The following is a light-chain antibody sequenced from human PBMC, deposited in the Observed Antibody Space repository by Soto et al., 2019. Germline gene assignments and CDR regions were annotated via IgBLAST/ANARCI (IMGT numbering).Light chain of an antibody. Sequence: QSALTQPASVSGSPGQSITISCTGTSSDVGRYNYVSWYQQHPGKAPKLMIFEVYSRASGVSSRFSGSKSGNTGSLTISGLQAEDEADNYCSSYTTSNTLVFAGGTKLTVL. J-gene: IGLJ3*02. V-gene: IGLV2-14*01. CDR2: EVY. CDR3: SSYTTSNTLV. CDR1: SSDVGRYNY.